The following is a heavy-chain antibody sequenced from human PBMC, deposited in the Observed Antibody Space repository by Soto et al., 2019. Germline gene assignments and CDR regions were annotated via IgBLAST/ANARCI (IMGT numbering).Heavy chain of an antibody. Sequence: QVQLVESGGGVVQPGRSLRLSCAASGFTFSSHAMHWVRQAPGKGLEWVAVIWYDGSKKYYADSVKGRFTVARDDSKNTLSLQMNSLRVEDTAVYYCARYGGYSGFDFDYWGQGTLVTVSS. CDR2: IWYDGSKK. V-gene: IGHV3-33*01. D-gene: IGHD5-12*01. J-gene: IGHJ4*02. CDR1: GFTFSSHA. CDR3: ARYGGYSGFDFDY.